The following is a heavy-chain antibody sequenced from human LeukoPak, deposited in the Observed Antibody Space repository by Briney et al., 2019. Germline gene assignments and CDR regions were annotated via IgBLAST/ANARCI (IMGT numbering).Heavy chain of an antibody. V-gene: IGHV3-30*04. CDR2: ISYDGSNK. J-gene: IGHJ3*02. CDR3: GFDI. Sequence: PGGSLRLSCAASGFTFSSYAMHWVRQAPGKGLEWVAVISYDGSNKYYADSVKGRFTISRDNSKNTLYLQMNSLRAEDTAVYYCGFDIWGQGTMVTVSS. CDR1: GFTFSSYA.